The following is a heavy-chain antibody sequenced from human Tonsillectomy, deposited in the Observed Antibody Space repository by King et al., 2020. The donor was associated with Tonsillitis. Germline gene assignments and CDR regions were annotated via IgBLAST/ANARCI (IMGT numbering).Heavy chain of an antibody. D-gene: IGHD6-13*01. J-gene: IGHJ5*02. V-gene: IGHV3-11*01. CDR3: AKSIAAAGLGWFDP. CDR1: GFTFSDYY. CDR2: SSSSGITI. Sequence: VQLVESGGGLVKPGGSLRLSCAASGFTFSDYYMSWIRHAPGKGLEWVSYSSSSGITIFYAYSVKGRFTISRDNAKNSLYLQMNSLRAEDTAVYYCAKSIAAAGLGWFDPWGQGTLVTVSS.